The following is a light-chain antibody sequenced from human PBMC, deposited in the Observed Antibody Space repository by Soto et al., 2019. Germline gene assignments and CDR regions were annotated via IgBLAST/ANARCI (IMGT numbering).Light chain of an antibody. CDR1: QSVASNY. J-gene: IGKJ2*01. V-gene: IGKV3-20*01. Sequence: EIVLTQSPGTLSLSPGERATLSCRASQSVASNYLAWYQQKPGQTPRLLIYGASSRATDIPDRFSGSGSGTDFTLTISSLEPEDFAVYYCQQYGISPPYTFGQGNKLEIK. CDR3: QQYGISPPYT. CDR2: GAS.